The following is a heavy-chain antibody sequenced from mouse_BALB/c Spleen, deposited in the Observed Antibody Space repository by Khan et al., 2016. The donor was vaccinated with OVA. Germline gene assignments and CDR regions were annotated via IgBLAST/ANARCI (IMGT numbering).Heavy chain of an antibody. D-gene: IGHD4-1*01. CDR2: ISNLAYSI. Sequence: EVKLVESGGGLVQPGGSRKLSCAASGFTFSDYGMAWVRQAPGKGPEWVAFISNLAYSIYYADTVTGRFTISSENAKNPLYLEMSSLRSEDTAMYYCTRNWSFAYWGQGTLVTVSA. CDR1: GFTFSDYG. J-gene: IGHJ3*01. V-gene: IGHV5-15*02. CDR3: TRNWSFAY.